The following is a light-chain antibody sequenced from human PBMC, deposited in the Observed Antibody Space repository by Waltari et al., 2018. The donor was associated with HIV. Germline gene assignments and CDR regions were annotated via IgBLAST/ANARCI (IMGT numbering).Light chain of an antibody. Sequence: DVVMTQSPDPLAVSLGERATTNCKATHSVFYTPNAKNYIAWYQQRPGQDPKLLIYWASTREFGVSARFSGSGSGTNFTLTITSLQAEDVAVYYCQQYYSPPPTFGQGTKVEIK. CDR1: HSVFYTPNAKNY. J-gene: IGKJ1*01. CDR2: WAS. CDR3: QQYYSPPPT. V-gene: IGKV4-1*01.